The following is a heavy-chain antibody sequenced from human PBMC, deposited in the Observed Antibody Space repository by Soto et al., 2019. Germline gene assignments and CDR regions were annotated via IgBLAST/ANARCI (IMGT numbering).Heavy chain of an antibody. V-gene: IGHV1-3*05. Sequence: QVQLVQSGAEEKQPGASVKVSCKASGYTFTSYAMHWVRQAPGQRLEWMGWINAGNGNTKYSQKFQGRVTITRDTSASTAYMELSSLRSEDTAVYYCATSGSYWGIDYWGQGTLVTVSS. CDR2: INAGNGNT. J-gene: IGHJ4*02. CDR1: GYTFTSYA. D-gene: IGHD1-26*01. CDR3: ATSGSYWGIDY.